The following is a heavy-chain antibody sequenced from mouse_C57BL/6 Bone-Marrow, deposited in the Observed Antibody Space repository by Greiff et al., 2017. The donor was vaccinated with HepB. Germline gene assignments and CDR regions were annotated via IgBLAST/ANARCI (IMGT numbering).Heavy chain of an antibody. J-gene: IGHJ4*01. V-gene: IGHV14-4*01. CDR2: IDPENGDT. Sequence: VQLQQSGAELVRPGASAKLSCPASGFHIKDDYMHWVKQRPEQGLEWIGWIDPENGDTAYASKFQGTATITADTSSNTAYLQLSCLTSEDPAVYYCTKYPRLWGNYVRGAMVYWGQGPSVTVSS. CDR1: GFHIKDDY. CDR3: TKYPRLWGNYVRGAMVY. D-gene: IGHD2-1*01.